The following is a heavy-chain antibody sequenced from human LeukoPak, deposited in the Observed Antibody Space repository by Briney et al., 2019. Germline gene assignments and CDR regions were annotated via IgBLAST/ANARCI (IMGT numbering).Heavy chain of an antibody. Sequence: GRTLRLSCSASGVTFSNAWTSWGCEAPGEGLECVDRIKSKSDGRTTDYASTVKGRFTIPRDDSKNTLYLQMNSLKTEDTAVYFCATEYYGAYNFWGQGTLVTVSS. J-gene: IGHJ4*02. D-gene: IGHD4-17*01. CDR1: GVTFSNAW. CDR2: IKSKSDGRTT. V-gene: IGHV3-15*01. CDR3: ATEYYGAYNF.